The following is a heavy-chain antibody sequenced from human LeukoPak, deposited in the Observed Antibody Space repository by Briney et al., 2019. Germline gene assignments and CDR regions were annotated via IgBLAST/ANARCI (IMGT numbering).Heavy chain of an antibody. J-gene: IGHJ6*04. CDR2: LNHLGTT. CDR3: ARGSVGYYVSGSSFYYGMDV. Sequence: PETLSLTCAVSGGSFSGYYWTWIRQPPGKGLEWIGELNHLGTTNYNPPLKSRVTISGDTSTSQLSLRLSSVTAADTAVYYCARGSVGYYVSGSSFYYGMDVWGEGTTVTVSS. CDR1: GGSFSGYY. V-gene: IGHV4-34*01. D-gene: IGHD3-10*01.